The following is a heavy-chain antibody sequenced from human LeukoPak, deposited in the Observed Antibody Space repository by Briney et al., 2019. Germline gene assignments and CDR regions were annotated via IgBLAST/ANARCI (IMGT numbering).Heavy chain of an antibody. CDR2: INPNSGGT. CDR1: GYTFTGYY. CDR3: ARVSAVYYGSGGSDY. D-gene: IGHD3-10*01. J-gene: IGHJ4*02. Sequence: ASVKVSRKASGYTFTGYYMHWVRQAPGQGLEWMGWINPNSGGTNYAQKFQGRVTMTRDTSISTAYMELSRLRSDDTAVYYCARVSAVYYGSGGSDYWGQGTLVTVSS. V-gene: IGHV1-2*02.